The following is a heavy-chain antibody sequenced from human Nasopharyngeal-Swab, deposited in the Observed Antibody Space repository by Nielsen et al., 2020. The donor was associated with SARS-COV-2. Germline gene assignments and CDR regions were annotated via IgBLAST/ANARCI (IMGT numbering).Heavy chain of an antibody. J-gene: IGHJ3*02. CDR2: IYYSGST. CDR3: ARHKVGSTMVRVDAFDI. Sequence: SETLSLTCTVSGGSISSYYWSWIRQPPGKGLEWIGYIYYSGSTNYNPSLKSRVTISVDTSKNQFTLKLSSVTAADTAVYYCARHKVGSTMVRVDAFDIWGQGTMVTVSS. CDR1: GGSISSYY. D-gene: IGHD3-10*01. V-gene: IGHV4-59*08.